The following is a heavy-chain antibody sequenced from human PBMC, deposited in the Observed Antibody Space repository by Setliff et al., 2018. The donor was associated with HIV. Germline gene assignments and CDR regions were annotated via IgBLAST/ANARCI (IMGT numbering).Heavy chain of an antibody. CDR2: IYYSGST. Sequence: SETLSLTCAVYGGSFSSYYWGWIRQPPGKGLEWIGSIYYSGSTYYNPSLKTRVTISVDTSKNQFSLKLSSLTAADTAVYYCARGRTQWPNYNYFDPWGLGTLVTVSS. CDR1: GGSFSSYY. D-gene: IGHD6-19*01. J-gene: IGHJ5*02. V-gene: IGHV4-39*01. CDR3: ARGRTQWPNYNYFDP.